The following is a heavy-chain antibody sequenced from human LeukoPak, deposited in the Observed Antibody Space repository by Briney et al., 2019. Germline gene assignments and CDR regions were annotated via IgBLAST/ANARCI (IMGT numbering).Heavy chain of an antibody. V-gene: IGHV4-59*01. CDR1: GGSISSYY. CDR2: ISYGGST. J-gene: IGHJ6*03. CDR3: ARQRKDIQLWPKERYYYCMDV. D-gene: IGHD5-18*01. Sequence: SETLSLTCTVSGGSISSYYWSWIRQPPGKGLEWIGYISYGGSTNYNPSLKSRVTISGDTSKNQFSLKLSSVTAAETAVYYCARQRKDIQLWPKERYYYCMDVWGEGTTVTVSS.